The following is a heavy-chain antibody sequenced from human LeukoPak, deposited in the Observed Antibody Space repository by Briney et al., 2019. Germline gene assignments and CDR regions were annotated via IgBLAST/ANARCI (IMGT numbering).Heavy chain of an antibody. CDR1: GFTFSTYW. D-gene: IGHD3-10*01. V-gene: IGHV3-74*01. J-gene: IGHJ5*02. Sequence: GGSLRLSCAASGFTFSTYWMHWVRQAPGKGLLGVSRINSDGSSATYADSVKGRFNISRDNAKNTLYLQMNSLRAEDTAVYYCASHRVVRGVFDPWGQGTLVTVSS. CDR2: INSDGSSA. CDR3: ASHRVVRGVFDP.